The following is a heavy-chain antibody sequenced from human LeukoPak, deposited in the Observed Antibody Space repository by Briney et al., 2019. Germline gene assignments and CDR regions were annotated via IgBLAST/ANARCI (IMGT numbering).Heavy chain of an antibody. J-gene: IGHJ5*02. D-gene: IGHD2-15*01. V-gene: IGHV5-51*01. CDR1: GYSFTSYR. Sequence: GESLKISCKSSGYSFTSYRIGWVRQMPGKGLEWMGIIWPSDSDTRYSPSFQGQVAISADKSISTAYLQWSSPKASDTAMYYCARQEYCSGGSCYTWFDPWGQGTLVTVSS. CDR2: IWPSDSDT. CDR3: ARQEYCSGGSCYTWFDP.